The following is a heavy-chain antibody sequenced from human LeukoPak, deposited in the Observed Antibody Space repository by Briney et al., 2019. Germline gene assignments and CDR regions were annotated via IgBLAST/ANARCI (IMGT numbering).Heavy chain of an antibody. CDR2: ISAYNGNT. J-gene: IGHJ5*02. CDR1: GYAFTNYG. Sequence: ASVKVSCKASGYAFTNYGISWVRQAPGQGLEWMGWISAYNGNTNYAQKLQGRVTMTTDTSTSTAYMELRSLRSDDTAVYYCARAEGSSSWSYPDPWGQGTLVTVSS. D-gene: IGHD6-13*01. CDR3: ARAEGSSSWSYPDP. V-gene: IGHV1-18*01.